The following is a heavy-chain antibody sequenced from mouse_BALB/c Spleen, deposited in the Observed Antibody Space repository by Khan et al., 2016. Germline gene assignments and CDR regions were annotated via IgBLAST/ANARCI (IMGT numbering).Heavy chain of an antibody. Sequence: EVQLQESGPGLVKPSQSLSLTCTVTGYSITSDYAWNWIRQFPGNKLEWMGYISYSGSTSYNPSLKSRISITRDTSKNQFFLQLNSVTTEDTATYYCATTNWYFDVWGAGTTVTVSS. CDR3: ATTNWYFDV. CDR1: GYSITSDYA. V-gene: IGHV3-2*02. CDR2: ISYSGST. J-gene: IGHJ1*01.